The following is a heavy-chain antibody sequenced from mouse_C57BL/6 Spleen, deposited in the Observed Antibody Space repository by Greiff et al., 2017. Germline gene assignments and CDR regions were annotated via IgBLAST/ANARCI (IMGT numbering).Heavy chain of an antibody. CDR2: IWSGGST. CDR1: GFSLTSYG. CDR3: ARSMVRLYYYAMDY. J-gene: IGHJ4*01. V-gene: IGHV2-2*01. D-gene: IGHD1-1*02. Sequence: VQLQESGPGLVQPSQSLSITCTVSGFSLTSYGVHWVRQSPGKGLEWLGVIWSGGSTDYNAAFISRLSISKDNSKSQVFFKMNSLQADDTAIYYCARSMVRLYYYAMDYWGQGTSVTVSS.